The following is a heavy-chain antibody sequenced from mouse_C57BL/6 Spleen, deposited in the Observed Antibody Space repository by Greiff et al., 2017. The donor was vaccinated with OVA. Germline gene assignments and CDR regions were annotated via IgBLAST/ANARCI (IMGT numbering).Heavy chain of an antibody. CDR3: VRQDYGSSSYYAMDY. CDR2: IRSKSNNYAT. J-gene: IGHJ4*01. D-gene: IGHD1-1*01. CDR1: GFSFNTYA. Sequence: EVQVVESGGGLVQPKGSLKLSCAASGFSFNTYAMNWVRQAPGKGLEWVARIRSKSNNYATYYADSVKDRFTISRDDSESMLYLQMNNLKTEDTAMYYCVRQDYGSSSYYAMDYWGQGTSVTVSS. V-gene: IGHV10-1*01.